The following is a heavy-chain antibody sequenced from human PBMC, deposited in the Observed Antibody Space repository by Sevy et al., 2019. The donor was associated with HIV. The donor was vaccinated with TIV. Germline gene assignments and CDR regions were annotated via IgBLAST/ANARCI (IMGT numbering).Heavy chain of an antibody. CDR2: IHYSGST. D-gene: IGHD3-3*01. Sequence: SETLSLSCTVSGGSIRNYYWSWIRQPPGKGLEWIGYIHYSGSTDYNPSLKSRVTISVDTSKNQFSLKVDSVTAADTAVYYCARSGFLEWPGSFRGPRNWHDPWGQGTLVTVSS. CDR3: ARSGFLEWPGSFRGPRNWHDP. J-gene: IGHJ5*02. CDR1: GGSIRNYY. V-gene: IGHV4-59*13.